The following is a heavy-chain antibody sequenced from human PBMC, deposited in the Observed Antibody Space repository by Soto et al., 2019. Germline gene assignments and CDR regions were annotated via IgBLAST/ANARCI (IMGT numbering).Heavy chain of an antibody. V-gene: IGHV3-23*01. D-gene: IGHD6-19*01. Sequence: EVQLLESGGGLVQPGGSLRLSCAASGLTFSSYAMSWVRQAPGRGLEWVAVISNTGLTTHYADSVKGRFTISRDNSKRTVYLEMNGLRVDDTAVYFCAKDPLWGQWLEYGYLDQWGPGNLVTVSS. CDR3: AKDPLWGQWLEYGYLDQ. CDR2: ISNTGLTT. CDR1: GLTFSSYA. J-gene: IGHJ5*02.